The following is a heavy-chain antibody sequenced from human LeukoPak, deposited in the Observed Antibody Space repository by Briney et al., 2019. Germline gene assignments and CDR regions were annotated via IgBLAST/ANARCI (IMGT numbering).Heavy chain of an antibody. J-gene: IGHJ4*02. CDR3: ARSYCSGGSCYWGASDY. CDR1: GYSFTSYW. Sequence: GESLKISCKASGYSFTSYWICWVRQMRGTRLEWMGIIYPGDSDTRYSPSFQGQVTISADKSISTAYLQWSSLKASDTAMYYCARSYCSGGSCYWGASDYWGQGTLVTVSS. V-gene: IGHV5-51*01. D-gene: IGHD2-15*01. CDR2: IYPGDSDT.